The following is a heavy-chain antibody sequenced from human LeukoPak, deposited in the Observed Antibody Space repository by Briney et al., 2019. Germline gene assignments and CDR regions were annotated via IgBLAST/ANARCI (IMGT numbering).Heavy chain of an antibody. J-gene: IGHJ4*02. Sequence: ASVKVSCKASGYTFSGFYVHWVRQAPGQGLEWMGIIKVSGGRTECAQKFQGRVTVTRDMSTSTVYMELNNLRSEDTAVYYCAREPPESYYFDNWGQGTLVTVSS. V-gene: IGHV1-46*01. CDR1: GYTFSGFY. CDR3: AREPPESYYFDN. CDR2: IKVSGGRT.